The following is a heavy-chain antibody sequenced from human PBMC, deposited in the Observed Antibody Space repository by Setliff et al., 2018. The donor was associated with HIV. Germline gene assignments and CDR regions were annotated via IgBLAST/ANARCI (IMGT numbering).Heavy chain of an antibody. V-gene: IGHV3-21*01. CDR3: ARGIAAAGTGYYYMDV. J-gene: IGHJ6*03. CDR1: GFTFSSYS. D-gene: IGHD6-13*01. Sequence: GGSLRLSCAASGFTFSSYSMNWVRQAPGKGLEWVSSISSSSSYIYYADSVKGRFTISRDNAKNSLYLQMNSLRAEDTAVYYCARGIAAAGTGYYYMDVWGKGTTVTVSS. CDR2: ISSSSSYI.